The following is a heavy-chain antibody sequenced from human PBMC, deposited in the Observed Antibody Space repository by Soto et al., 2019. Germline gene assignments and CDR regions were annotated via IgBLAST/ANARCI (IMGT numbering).Heavy chain of an antibody. Sequence: EASVKVSCKASGYTFTSYAMHWVRQAPGQRLEWMGWINAGNGNTKYSQKFQGRVTITRDTSASTAYMELSSLRSEDTAVYYCARDPNDIVVVVAATPPPSDYWGQGTLVTVSS. CDR1: GYTFTSYA. V-gene: IGHV1-3*01. CDR2: INAGNGNT. J-gene: IGHJ4*02. D-gene: IGHD2-15*01. CDR3: ARDPNDIVVVVAATPPPSDY.